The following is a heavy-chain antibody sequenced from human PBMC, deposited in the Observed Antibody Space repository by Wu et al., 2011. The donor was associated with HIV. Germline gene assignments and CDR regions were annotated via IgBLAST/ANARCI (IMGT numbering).Heavy chain of an antibody. CDR2: IIPISGTV. D-gene: IGHD1-1*01. CDR3: VRDYKGWNDRAPKFDR. V-gene: IGHV1-69*14. J-gene: IGHJ5*02. Sequence: QVQLVQSGAAVKKPGSSVKVSCKASGGTFNSYGITWVRQAPGQGLEWMGRIIPISGTVNMAQKFQGRVTMTADRPSSTAYMELTSLTSEDAAMYFCVRDYKGWNDRAPKFDRWGQGTLVTVSS. CDR1: GGTFNSYG.